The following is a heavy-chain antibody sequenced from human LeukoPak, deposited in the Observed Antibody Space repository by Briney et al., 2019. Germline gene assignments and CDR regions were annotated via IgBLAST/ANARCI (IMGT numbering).Heavy chain of an antibody. CDR3: AGPGGFGELDLGY. J-gene: IGHJ4*02. V-gene: IGHV4-59*08. D-gene: IGHD3-10*01. CDR1: GGSISSYY. Sequence: NPSETLSLTCTVSGGSISSYYWSWIRQPPGKGLEWIGYIYYSGSTNYNPSLKSRVTISVDTSKNQFSLKLSSVTAADTAVYYCAGPGGFGELDLGYWGQGTLVTVSS. CDR2: IYYSGST.